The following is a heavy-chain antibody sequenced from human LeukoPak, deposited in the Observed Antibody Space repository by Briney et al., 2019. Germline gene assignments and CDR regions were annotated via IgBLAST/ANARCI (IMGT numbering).Heavy chain of an antibody. D-gene: IGHD1-26*01. V-gene: IGHV3-74*01. CDR2: INSDGTTT. CDR1: GFTFSSYW. J-gene: IGHJ3*02. CDR3: ARVGSGSYFLDGFDI. Sequence: PGGSLRLSCAASGFTFSSYWVHWVRQAPGKGLVWVSRINSDGTTTAYADSVKGRFTISRDNAKNTLYLQMNSLRAEDTAVYYCARVGSGSYFLDGFDIWGQGTMVTVSS.